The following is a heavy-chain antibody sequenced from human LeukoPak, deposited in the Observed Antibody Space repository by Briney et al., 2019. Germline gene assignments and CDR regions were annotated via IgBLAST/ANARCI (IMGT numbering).Heavy chain of an antibody. D-gene: IGHD3-3*01. CDR3: ARLSRDFWSGYNWFDP. CDR2: IYYSGST. V-gene: IGHV4-59*01. Sequence: WETLSLTCTVSGGSISSYYWSWIRQPPGKGLEWIGYIYYSGSTNYNPSLKSRVTISVDTSKNQFSLKLSSVTAADTAVYYCARLSRDFWSGYNWFDPWGQGTLVTVSS. J-gene: IGHJ5*02. CDR1: GGSISSYY.